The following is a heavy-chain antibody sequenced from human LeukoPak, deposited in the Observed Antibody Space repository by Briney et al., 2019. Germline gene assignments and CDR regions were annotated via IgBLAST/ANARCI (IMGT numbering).Heavy chain of an antibody. CDR1: GFTFSSYE. J-gene: IGHJ4*02. CDR2: ISSSSSYI. V-gene: IGHV3-21*01. D-gene: IGHD1-26*01. CDR3: ARADEWELPGY. Sequence: GGSLRLSCAASGFTFSSYEMNWVRQAPGKGLEWVSSISSSSSYIYYADSVKGRFTISRDNAKNSLYLQMNSLRAEDTAVYYCARADEWELPGYWGQGTLVTVSS.